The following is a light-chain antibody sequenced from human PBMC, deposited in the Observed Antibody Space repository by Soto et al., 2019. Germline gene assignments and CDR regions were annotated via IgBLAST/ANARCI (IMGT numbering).Light chain of an antibody. J-gene: IGLJ1*01. CDR1: SSDVGGYNY. Sequence: QSALTQPRSVSGSPGQSVTISCTGTSSDVGGYNYVSWYQQHPGKAPKLMIYDVSKRPSGVPDRFSASKSGNTASLTISGLQAEDEAEYYCCSFAGSFTDVFGTGTKLTVL. CDR3: CSFAGSFTDV. CDR2: DVS. V-gene: IGLV2-11*01.